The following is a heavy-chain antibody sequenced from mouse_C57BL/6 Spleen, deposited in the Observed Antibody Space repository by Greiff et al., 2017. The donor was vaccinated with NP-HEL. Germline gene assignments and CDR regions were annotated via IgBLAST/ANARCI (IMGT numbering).Heavy chain of an antibody. CDR1: GYAFSSYW. Sequence: VKLMESGAELVKPGASVKISCKASGYAFSSYWMNWVKQRPGKGLEWIGQIYPGDGDTNYNGKFKGKATLTADRSSSTAYVQLSSLTSEDSAVYFCARDGGVITTVVAPFDYWGQGTTLTVSS. J-gene: IGHJ2*01. V-gene: IGHV1-80*01. D-gene: IGHD1-1*01. CDR2: IYPGDGDT. CDR3: ARDGGVITTVVAPFDY.